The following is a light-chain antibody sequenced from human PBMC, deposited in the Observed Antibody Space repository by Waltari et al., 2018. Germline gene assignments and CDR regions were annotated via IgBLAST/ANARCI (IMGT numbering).Light chain of an antibody. CDR1: QSLLFNANNKNY. CDR2: WAS. CDR3: QQYLDTPS. Sequence: DIVMTQSPDSLAVSLGERATITCKSGQSLLFNANNKNYLAWFQQKPGQPPKRLIYWASTREAGVPDRFSGSGSGTDFTLTISSLQPADVAVYYCQQYLDTPSFGPGTRVEIK. V-gene: IGKV4-1*01. J-gene: IGKJ3*01.